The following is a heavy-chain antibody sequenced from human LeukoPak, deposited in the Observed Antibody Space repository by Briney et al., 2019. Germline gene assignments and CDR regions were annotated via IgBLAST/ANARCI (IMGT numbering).Heavy chain of an antibody. J-gene: IGHJ6*03. CDR2: IIPIFGTA. CDR1: GGTFSSYA. D-gene: IGHD5-18*01. CDR3: ARASLGGYSSGTGKVYYYYMDV. V-gene: IGHV1-69*05. Sequence: ASVKVSCKASGGTFSSYAISWVRQAPGQGLEWMGGIIPIFGTANYAQKFQGRVTITTDESTSTAHMELSSLRSEDTAVYYCARASLGGYSSGTGKVYYYYMDVWGKGTTVTVSS.